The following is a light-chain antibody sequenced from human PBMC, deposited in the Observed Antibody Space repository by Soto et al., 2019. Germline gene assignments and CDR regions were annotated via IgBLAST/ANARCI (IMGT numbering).Light chain of an antibody. Sequence: VMTQSPGAVSVSPGERATLSCRASQGVTSNVAWFQQKPGQAPRLLIYRAFARATGVPARFSGSGSGTEFTLTISSLQSEDFGIYYCQQYDYWWTFGQGTKVDIK. CDR1: QGVTSN. CDR3: QQYDYWWT. CDR2: RAF. V-gene: IGKV3-15*01. J-gene: IGKJ1*01.